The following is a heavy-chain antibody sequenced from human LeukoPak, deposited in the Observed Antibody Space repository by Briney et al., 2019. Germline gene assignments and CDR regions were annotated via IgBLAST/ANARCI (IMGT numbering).Heavy chain of an antibody. CDR1: GYTFTSYY. D-gene: IGHD5-24*01. V-gene: IGHV1-46*01. CDR3: ARSRDGATPTFDY. Sequence: ASVKVSCKASGYTFTSYYMHWVRQAPGLGLEWKGIINPSGGSTSYAQKFQGRVTMTSDTSTSTVYMELSSLRSEDTAVYHCARSRDGATPTFDYWGQGALVTVSS. CDR2: INPSGGST. J-gene: IGHJ4*02.